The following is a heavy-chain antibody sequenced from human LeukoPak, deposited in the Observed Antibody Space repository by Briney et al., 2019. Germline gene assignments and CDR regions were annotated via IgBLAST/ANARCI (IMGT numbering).Heavy chain of an antibody. D-gene: IGHD3-10*01. Sequence: KTSETLSLTCAVSGGSISSSNWWSWVRQPPGKGLEWNGEIYHSGSTNYNPSLKSRVTISVDKSKNQFSLKLSSVTAADTAVYYCARAKYYYGSGSYLPSWGQGTLVTVSS. CDR3: ARAKYYYGSGSYLPS. CDR1: GGSISSSNW. J-gene: IGHJ5*02. CDR2: IYHSGST. V-gene: IGHV4-4*02.